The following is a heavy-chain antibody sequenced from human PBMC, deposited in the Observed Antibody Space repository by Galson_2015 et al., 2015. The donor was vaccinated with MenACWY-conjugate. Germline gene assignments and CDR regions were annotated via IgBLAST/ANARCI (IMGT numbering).Heavy chain of an antibody. V-gene: IGHV3-48*03. J-gene: IGHJ6*03. CDR1: GFTFTGYD. CDR2: ISKSGSPI. Sequence: SLRLSCAASGFTFTGYDFNWVRQAPGKGLEWLSYISKSGSPIYYADSVKVRFTISRDNIKKSLFLEMNSLRAGDTGVYYCARVGTWIHQYFYYMDVWGKGTTVTVSS. CDR3: ARVGTWIHQYFYYMDV. D-gene: IGHD5-18*01.